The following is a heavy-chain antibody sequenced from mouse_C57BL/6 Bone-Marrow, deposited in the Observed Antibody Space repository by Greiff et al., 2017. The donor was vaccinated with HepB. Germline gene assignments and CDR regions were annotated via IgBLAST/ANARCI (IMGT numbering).Heavy chain of an antibody. V-gene: IGHV1-19*01. CDR2: INPYNGGT. Sequence: EVQRVESGPVLVKPGASVKMSCKASGYTFTDYYMNWVKQSHGKSLEWIGVINPYNGGTSYNQKFKGKATLTVDKSSSTAYMELNSLTSEDSAVYYCARMLLRSFAYWGQGTLVTVSA. CDR3: ARMLLRSFAY. D-gene: IGHD1-1*01. J-gene: IGHJ3*01. CDR1: GYTFTDYY.